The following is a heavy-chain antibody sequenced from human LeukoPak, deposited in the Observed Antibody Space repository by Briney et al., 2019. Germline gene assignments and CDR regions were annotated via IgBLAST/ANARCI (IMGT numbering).Heavy chain of an antibody. D-gene: IGHD3-9*01. J-gene: IGHJ4*02. CDR2: INHSGST. Sequence: PSETLSLTCTVSGGSISSYYWSWIRQPPGRGLEWIGEINHSGSTNYNPSLKSRVTISVDTSKNQFSLKLSSVTAADTAVYYCARGLYDILTGYYQPIDYWGQGTLVTVSS. V-gene: IGHV4-34*01. CDR1: GGSISSYY. CDR3: ARGLYDILTGYYQPIDY.